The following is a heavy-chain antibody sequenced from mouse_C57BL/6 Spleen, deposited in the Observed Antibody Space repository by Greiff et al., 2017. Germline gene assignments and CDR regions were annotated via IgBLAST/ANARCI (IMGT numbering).Heavy chain of an antibody. Sequence: EVKVVESGGGLVQPGGSLKLSCAASGFTFSDYGMAWVRQAPRKGPEWVAFISNLAYSIYYADTVTGRFTISRENAKNTLYLEMSSLRSEDTAMYYCARLDSSGYDAMDYWGQGTSVTVSS. V-gene: IGHV5-15*01. CDR1: GFTFSDYG. CDR2: ISNLAYSI. CDR3: ARLDSSGYDAMDY. D-gene: IGHD3-2*02. J-gene: IGHJ4*01.